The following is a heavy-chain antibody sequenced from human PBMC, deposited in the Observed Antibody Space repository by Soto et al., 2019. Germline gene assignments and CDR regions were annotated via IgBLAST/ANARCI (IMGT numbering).Heavy chain of an antibody. J-gene: IGHJ6*02. CDR2: IYHSGST. CDR1: GGSISSGGYS. Sequence: PSETLSLTCAVSGGSISSGGYSWSWIRQPPGKGLEWIGYIYHSGSTYYNPSLKSRVTISVDRSKNQFSLKLSSVTAVDTAVYYCARAGYYGMDVWGQGTTVTVSS. V-gene: IGHV4-30-2*01. CDR3: ARAGYYGMDV.